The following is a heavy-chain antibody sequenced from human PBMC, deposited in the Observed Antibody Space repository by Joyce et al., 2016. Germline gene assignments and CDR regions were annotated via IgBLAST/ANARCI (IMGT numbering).Heavy chain of an antibody. J-gene: IGHJ4*01. CDR2: ISKDGSKE. CDR3: AREYSNGWSH. CDR1: GFIVSSYA. V-gene: IGHV3-30*03. Sequence: QVQLVESGGDVVQPGKSLRLSCAASGFIVSSYAMHWVRQAPGKGLEWVAVISKDGSKEFYADSVKGRFTITRDNSKDTHYLHMSSPREGDTAVYYCAREYSNGWSHWGQGTRVTVSS. D-gene: IGHD6-19*01.